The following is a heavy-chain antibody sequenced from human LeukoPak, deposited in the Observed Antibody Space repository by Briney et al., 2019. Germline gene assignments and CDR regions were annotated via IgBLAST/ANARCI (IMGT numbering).Heavy chain of an antibody. Sequence: TLSLTCTVSGDFISSGGYYWSWIRQHPGKGLEWIGYIYHTWTTYYNPSLKSRVSLSVDTSKNQFSLKLSSVTAADTAVYYCARASTYFDNWGQGTLVPVSS. CDR2: IYHTWTT. J-gene: IGHJ4*02. V-gene: IGHV4-31*03. CDR3: ARASTYFDN. CDR1: GDFISSGGYY.